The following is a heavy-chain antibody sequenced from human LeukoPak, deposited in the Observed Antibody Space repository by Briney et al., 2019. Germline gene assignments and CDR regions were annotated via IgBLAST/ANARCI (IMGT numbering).Heavy chain of an antibody. CDR2: IYSSGNT. J-gene: IGHJ4*02. CDR3: ARGLFWGSACYLSY. CDR1: GGSISSYY. V-gene: IGHV4-4*07. Sequence: SETLSLTCTVSGGSISSYYWSWIRQPAGKGLEWLGRIYSSGNTNYNPSLRSRVTMSVDTSNNQFSLRLSSVTAADTAVYYCARGLFWGSACYLSYGGQGPLVTVSS. D-gene: IGHD3-16*01.